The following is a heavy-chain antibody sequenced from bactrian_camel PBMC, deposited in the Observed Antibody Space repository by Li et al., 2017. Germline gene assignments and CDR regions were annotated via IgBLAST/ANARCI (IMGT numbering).Heavy chain of an antibody. CDR3: AALKSAGPQFRGPGLDPRLYTL. D-gene: IGHD1*01. Sequence: QAGGSLTLSCQASSLVRSLNCVGWFRQRPGGIHEGVAAMDSDDNAYYTDSEKGRFTISKDNAKSTLYLQMNDLKPEDTAEYYCAALKSAGPQFRGPGLDPRLYTLWGQGTQVTVS. V-gene: IGHV3S53*01. CDR1: SLVRSLNC. CDR2: MDSDDNA. J-gene: IGHJ4*01.